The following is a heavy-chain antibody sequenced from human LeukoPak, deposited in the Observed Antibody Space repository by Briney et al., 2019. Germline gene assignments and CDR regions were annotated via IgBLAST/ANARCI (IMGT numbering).Heavy chain of an antibody. V-gene: IGHV3-21*01. J-gene: IGHJ4*02. CDR3: ATDQDGTTFFDY. Sequence: PGGSLRLSCAASGFTFSSYSMNWVRQAPGQGLEWVSSISSSSSYIHYADSVKGRFTNSRDNAKNSLYQQMNSMRAEDTAVYYCATDQDGTTFFDYWGQGTLVTVSS. CDR2: ISSSSSYI. CDR1: GFTFSSYS. D-gene: IGHD1-1*01.